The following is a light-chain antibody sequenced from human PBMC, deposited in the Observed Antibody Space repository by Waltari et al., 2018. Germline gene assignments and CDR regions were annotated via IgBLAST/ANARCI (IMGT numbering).Light chain of an antibody. Sequence: QSALTQPPSASGSPGQQVTISCTATSSAGRCYNYVTWYHQHPGKAPKLIIYEVTKRPSGVPDRFSGSKSGNTASLTVSGLQADDEADYYCNSYAGRNRLGVFGGGTKVTVL. CDR3: NSYAGRNRLGV. V-gene: IGLV2-8*01. CDR2: EVT. J-gene: IGLJ2*01. CDR1: SSAGRCYNY.